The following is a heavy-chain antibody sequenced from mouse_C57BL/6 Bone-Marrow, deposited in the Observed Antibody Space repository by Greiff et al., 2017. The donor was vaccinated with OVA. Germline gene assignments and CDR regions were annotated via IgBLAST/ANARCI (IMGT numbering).Heavy chain of an antibody. D-gene: IGHD1-1*01. CDR1: GYTFTSYW. V-gene: IGHV1-69*01. Sequence: VKLQQPGAELVMPGASVKLSCKASGYTFTSYWMHWVKQRPGQGLEWIGEIDPSDSYTNYHQKFKGKSTLTVDKASSTAYMQLSSLTSEDAAVYYCARPYDGSSSLRYFDVWGTGTTVTVSS. J-gene: IGHJ1*03. CDR3: ARPYDGSSSLRYFDV. CDR2: IDPSDSYT.